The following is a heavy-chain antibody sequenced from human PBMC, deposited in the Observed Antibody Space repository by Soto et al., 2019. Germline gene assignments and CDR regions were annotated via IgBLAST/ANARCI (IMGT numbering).Heavy chain of an antibody. Sequence: PSETLSLTCTVSGGSISSYYWSWIRQPPGKGLEWIGYIYYSGSTNYNPSLKSRVSISVDTSKNQFSLRLSSVTAADTAVYFCARHFYGSASYRWGLDYWGQGTLVTVSS. V-gene: IGHV4-59*01. J-gene: IGHJ4*02. D-gene: IGHD3-10*01. CDR3: ARHFYGSASYRWGLDY. CDR2: IYYSGST. CDR1: GGSISSYY.